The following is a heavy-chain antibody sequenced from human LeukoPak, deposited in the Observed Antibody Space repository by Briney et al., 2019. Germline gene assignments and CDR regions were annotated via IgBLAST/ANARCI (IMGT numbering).Heavy chain of an antibody. CDR2: FYSGGST. Sequence: PSETLSLTCTVSGGSISSYYWSWVRQAPGKGLEWVSVFYSGGSTYYADSVKGRFTISRDNSKNTLYLQMNSLRAEDTAVYYCARTRYDAFDIWGQGTMVTVSS. J-gene: IGHJ3*02. CDR3: ARTRYDAFDI. V-gene: IGHV3-53*01. CDR1: GGSISSYY. D-gene: IGHD4-17*01.